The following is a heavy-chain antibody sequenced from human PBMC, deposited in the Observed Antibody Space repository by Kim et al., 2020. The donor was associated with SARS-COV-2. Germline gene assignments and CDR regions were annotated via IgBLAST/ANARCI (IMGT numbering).Heavy chain of an antibody. Sequence: SETLSLTCTVSGGSISSSSYYWGWIRQPPGKGLEWIGSIFYSGSTYYNPSLKSRVTISVDTSKNQFSLRLSSVTAADTAVYYCASLFDYSALDPWGQGTLVTVPS. D-gene: IGHD2-15*01. CDR1: GGSISSSSYY. CDR3: ASLFDYSALDP. CDR2: IFYSGST. J-gene: IGHJ5*02. V-gene: IGHV4-39*01.